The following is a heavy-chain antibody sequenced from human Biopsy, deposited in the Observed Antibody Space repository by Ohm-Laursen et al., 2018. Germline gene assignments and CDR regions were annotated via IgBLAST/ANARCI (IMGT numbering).Heavy chain of an antibody. CDR3: ARGPHSGSHSCFDY. J-gene: IGHJ4*02. V-gene: IGHV1-69*13. CDR1: GGNLRSYG. D-gene: IGHD1-26*01. CDR2: IIPMFGTA. Sequence: GASVKVSCNASGGNLRSYGISWVRQAPGQGLEWMGGIIPMFGTANYAQMFQGRVTISADESTSTSYMELSSLTTEDTAIYYCARGPHSGSHSCFDYWGRGTLVTVSS.